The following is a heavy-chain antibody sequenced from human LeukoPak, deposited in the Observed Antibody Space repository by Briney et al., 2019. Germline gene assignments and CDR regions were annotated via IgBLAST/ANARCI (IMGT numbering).Heavy chain of an antibody. CDR2: MSYDGNNK. Sequence: GGSLRLSCAASGFTFSSYSMNWVRQAPGKGLEWVAVMSYDGNNKYYRDSVKGRFTISRDNSKNTLYLQMNSLRGEDTAVYYCARQEINSGWFFDYWGQGTLVTVSS. CDR3: ARQEINSGWFFDY. D-gene: IGHD6-19*01. J-gene: IGHJ4*02. CDR1: GFTFSSYS. V-gene: IGHV3-30*03.